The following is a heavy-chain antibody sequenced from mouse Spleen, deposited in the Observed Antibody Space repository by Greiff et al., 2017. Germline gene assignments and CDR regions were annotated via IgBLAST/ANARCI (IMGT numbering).Heavy chain of an antibody. CDR2: IWRGGST. Sequence: QVQLKQSGPGLVQPSQSLSITCTVSGFSLTSYGVHWVRQSPGKGLEWLGVIWRGGSTDYNAAFMSRLSITKDNSKSQVFFKMNSLQADDTAIYYCAKIRYDYDEGYAMDYWGQGTSVTVSS. J-gene: IGHJ4*01. CDR3: AKIRYDYDEGYAMDY. D-gene: IGHD2-4*01. V-gene: IGHV2-5*01. CDR1: GFSLTSYG.